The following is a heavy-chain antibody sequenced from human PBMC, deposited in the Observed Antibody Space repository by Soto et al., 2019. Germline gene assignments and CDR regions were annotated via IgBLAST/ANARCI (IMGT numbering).Heavy chain of an antibody. Sequence: QAHLQQWGAGLLKPSETLSLTCAAYGGSFSGYYWSWIRQPPGKGLEWIGEINHYGSTNQNPSLKSRVTLSIDTSKNQFSLKLSSVTAADTAVYYCAREACSTTSCYHDWGQGTTVTVSS. CDR3: AREACSTTSCYHD. CDR2: INHYGST. V-gene: IGHV4-34*02. J-gene: IGHJ6*02. CDR1: GGSFSGYY. D-gene: IGHD2-2*01.